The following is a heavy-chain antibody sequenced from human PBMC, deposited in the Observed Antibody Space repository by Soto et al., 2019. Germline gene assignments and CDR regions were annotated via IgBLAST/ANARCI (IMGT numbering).Heavy chain of an antibody. CDR1: GFSLSTTGVG. Sequence: QITLKESGPTLLKPTQTLTLTCTFSGFSLSTTGVGVGWIRQPPGKALEWLGLIYWDDDKRYSPSLKSRLTTTKHTSKDQVLLTMKNMDPVDTATSYCVHRGLPPPGAEDINPFDPWGPGTLVTVSS. CDR3: VHRGLPPPGAEDINPFDP. D-gene: IGHD2-15*01. J-gene: IGHJ5*02. V-gene: IGHV2-5*02. CDR2: IYWDDDK.